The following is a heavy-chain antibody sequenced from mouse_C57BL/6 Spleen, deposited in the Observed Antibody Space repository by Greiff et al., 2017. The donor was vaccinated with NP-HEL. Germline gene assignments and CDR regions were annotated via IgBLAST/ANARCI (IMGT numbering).Heavy chain of an antibody. D-gene: IGHD1-1*01. CDR3: ARDGSSPPFAY. J-gene: IGHJ3*01. Sequence: EVKLMESGGGLVKPGGSLKLSCAASGFTFSSYAMSWVRQTPEKRLEWVATISDGGSYTYYPDNVKGRFTISRDNAKNNLYLQMSHLKSEDTAMYYCARDGSSPPFAYWGQGTLVTVSA. CDR1: GFTFSSYA. CDR2: ISDGGSYT. V-gene: IGHV5-4*01.